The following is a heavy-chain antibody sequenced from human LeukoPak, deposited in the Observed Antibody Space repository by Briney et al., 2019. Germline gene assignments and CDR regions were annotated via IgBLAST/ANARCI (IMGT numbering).Heavy chain of an antibody. V-gene: IGHV3-7*01. CDR1: GFTFSSNW. D-gene: IGHD3-22*01. CDR2: IKHDGSEK. J-gene: IGHJ4*02. CDR3: AKRGYYDSSGSED. Sequence: GGSLRLSCAASGFTFSSNWMSWVRQAPGKGLEWVANIKHDGSEKYYVDSVKGRFTISRDNAKKSLYLEMNSLRAEDTAVYYCAKRGYYDSSGSEDWGQGTLVTVSS.